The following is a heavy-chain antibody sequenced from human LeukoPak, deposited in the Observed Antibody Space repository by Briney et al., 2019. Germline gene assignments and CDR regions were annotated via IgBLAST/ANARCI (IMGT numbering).Heavy chain of an antibody. J-gene: IGHJ2*01. CDR1: GYSFTSYW. D-gene: IGHD6-19*01. Sequence: GESLKISCKGSGYSFTSYWIGWVRQMPGKGLEWMGIIYPGDSDTRYSPSFQGQVTISADKSISTAYLQWSSLKASDTAMYYCARRPGPGMAVAGTSPYWYFDLWGRGTLVTVSS. V-gene: IGHV5-51*01. CDR2: IYPGDSDT. CDR3: ARRPGPGMAVAGTSPYWYFDL.